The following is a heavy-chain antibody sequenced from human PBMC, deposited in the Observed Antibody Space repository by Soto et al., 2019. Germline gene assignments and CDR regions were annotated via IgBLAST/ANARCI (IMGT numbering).Heavy chain of an antibody. CDR3: ARGIAAEFDP. D-gene: IGHD6-6*01. J-gene: IGHJ5*02. CDR2: IYYSGST. CDR1: GGSISSYY. Sequence: ETLSLTCTVSGGSISSYYWSWIRQPPGKGLEWIGYIYYSGSTNYNPSLKSRVTMSVDTSKNQFSLKLSSVTAADTAVYYCARGIAAEFDPWGQGTLVTVSS. V-gene: IGHV4-59*12.